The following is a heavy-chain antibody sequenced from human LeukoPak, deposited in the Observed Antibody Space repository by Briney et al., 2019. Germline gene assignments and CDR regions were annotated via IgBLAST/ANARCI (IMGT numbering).Heavy chain of an antibody. V-gene: IGHV3-30*01. D-gene: IGHD3-22*01. CDR1: GFTFSSYA. CDR3: ARVTTFYYDSSGYQFDY. Sequence: PGRSLRLSCAASGFTFSSYAMHWVRQAPGKGLEWVAVISYDGSNKYYADSAKGRFTISRDNSKNTLYLQMNSLRAEDTAVYYCARVTTFYYDSSGYQFDYWGQGTLVTVSS. J-gene: IGHJ4*02. CDR2: ISYDGSNK.